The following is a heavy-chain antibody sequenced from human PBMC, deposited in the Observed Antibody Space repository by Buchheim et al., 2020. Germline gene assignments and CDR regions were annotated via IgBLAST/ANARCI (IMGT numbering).Heavy chain of an antibody. CDR2: INPSVCRT. CDR3: AREYSGGLGFRYGMDV. V-gene: IGHV1-46*01. CDR1: GYTFTSYY. Sequence: QVQLVQSGAEVKKPGASVKVSCKASGYTFTSYYMHWVRQAPGQGLEWMGIINPSVCRTSYAQKFQGRVTMTRVTSTSTVYRELSSLRSEDTAVYYCAREYSGGLGFRYGMDVGGQETT. D-gene: IGHD2-15*01. J-gene: IGHJ6*02.